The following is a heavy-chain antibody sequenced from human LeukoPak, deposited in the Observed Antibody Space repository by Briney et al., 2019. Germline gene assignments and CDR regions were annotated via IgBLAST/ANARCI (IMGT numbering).Heavy chain of an antibody. CDR2: ISWNSGSI. V-gene: IGHV3-9*01. CDR3: AKGYSSSVYYYYMDV. Sequence: GGSLRLSCAASGFTFSSYAMSWVRQAPGKGLEWVSGISWNSGSIGYADSVKGRFTISRDNAKNSLYLQMNSLRAEDTALYYCAKGYSSSVYYYYMDVWGKGTTVTVSS. D-gene: IGHD6-6*01. J-gene: IGHJ6*03. CDR1: GFTFSSYA.